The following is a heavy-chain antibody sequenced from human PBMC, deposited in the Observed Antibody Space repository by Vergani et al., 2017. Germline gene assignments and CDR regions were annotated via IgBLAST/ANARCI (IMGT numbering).Heavy chain of an antibody. Sequence: QLQLQESGPGLVKPSETLSLTCTVSGGSITYGAFYWGWIRQSPGKGLEWTGSIYYSENKFYNPSLESRVTLSLDTTKNQFALKLNSVTAADTAVYYCGRVADFYGLGSRLLDLWGQGILVTVSS. V-gene: IGHV4-39*07. CDR1: GGSITYGAFY. J-gene: IGHJ5*02. CDR3: GRVADFYGLGSRLLDL. CDR2: IYYSENK. D-gene: IGHD3-10*01.